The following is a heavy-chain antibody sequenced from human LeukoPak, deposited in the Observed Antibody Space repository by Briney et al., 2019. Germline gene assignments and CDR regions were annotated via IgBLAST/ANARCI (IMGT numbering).Heavy chain of an antibody. CDR3: ARTRSGYSYGLTDAFDI. J-gene: IGHJ3*02. D-gene: IGHD5-18*01. CDR1: GFTFSSYA. CDR2: ISYDGSNK. Sequence: GGSLRLSCAASGFTFSSYAMHWVRQAPGKGLEWVAVISYDGSNKYYADSAKGRFTISRDNSKNTLYLQMNSLRAEDTAVYYCARTRSGYSYGLTDAFDIWGQGTMVTVSS. V-gene: IGHV3-30-3*01.